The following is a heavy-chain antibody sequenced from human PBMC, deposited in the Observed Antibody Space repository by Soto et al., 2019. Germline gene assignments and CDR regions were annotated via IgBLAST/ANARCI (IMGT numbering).Heavy chain of an antibody. Sequence: SETLSLTCSVYGGSFSDYYWSWIRQPPGKGLEWIGEINHSGSTNYNPSLKSRVTISVHTSKNQFSLKLSSVTAADTAVYYCARARKGSGSDYYYHHGMDVWGKGTTVTVSS. CDR2: INHSGST. CDR1: GGSFSDYY. J-gene: IGHJ6*04. V-gene: IGHV4-34*01. CDR3: ARARKGSGSDYYYHHGMDV. D-gene: IGHD3-3*01.